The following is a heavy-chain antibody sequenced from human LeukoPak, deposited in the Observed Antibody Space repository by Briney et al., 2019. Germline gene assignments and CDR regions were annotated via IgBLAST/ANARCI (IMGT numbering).Heavy chain of an antibody. J-gene: IGHJ3*02. CDR2: IDYSGNT. CDR3: ARWPGDVTRAFDI. V-gene: IGHV4-59*01. D-gene: IGHD3-10*01. Sequence: PSETLSLTCTVSGGSISTYYWSWIRQPPGKGLEWIAYIDYSGNTNYNPSLKSRVTISIDMVKTQFSLNLSSVTAEDTAAYYCARWPGDVTRAFDIWGQGTMVTVSS. CDR1: GGSISTYY.